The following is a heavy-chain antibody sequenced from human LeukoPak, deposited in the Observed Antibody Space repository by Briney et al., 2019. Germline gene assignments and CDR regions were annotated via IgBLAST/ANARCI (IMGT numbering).Heavy chain of an antibody. D-gene: IGHD4-23*01. J-gene: IGHJ4*02. V-gene: IGHV2-70*01. CDR2: IDWDDDK. CDR1: GFSLSTSGMC. CDR3: ARIPGNGGNSVYFGY. Sequence: SGPTLVNPTQPLTLTCTFSGFSLSTSGMCVSWIRQPPGTALEWLALIDWDDDKYYSTSLKSRLTISKDTPKNQVVLTMPTMDPVDTATYYCARIPGNGGNSVYFGYWGQGTLVTVSS.